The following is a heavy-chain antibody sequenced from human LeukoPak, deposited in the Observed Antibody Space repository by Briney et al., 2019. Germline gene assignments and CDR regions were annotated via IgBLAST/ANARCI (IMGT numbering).Heavy chain of an antibody. Sequence: PGGSLRLSCAASGFTVRGSSLHWVRQASGKGLEWVSYISSSSSYTNYADSVKGRFTISRDNAKNSLYLQMNSLRAEDTAVYYCAAITMVRGVEFDYWGQGTLVTVSS. V-gene: IGHV3-11*03. D-gene: IGHD3-10*01. CDR2: ISSSSSYT. CDR1: GFTVRGSS. CDR3: AAITMVRGVEFDY. J-gene: IGHJ4*02.